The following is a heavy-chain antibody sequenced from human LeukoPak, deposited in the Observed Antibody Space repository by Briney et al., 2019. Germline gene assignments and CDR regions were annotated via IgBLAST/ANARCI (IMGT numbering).Heavy chain of an antibody. CDR2: ISGSGGST. V-gene: IGHV3-23*01. J-gene: IGHJ4*02. CDR3: ATVAPEDYYFDY. D-gene: IGHD3/OR15-3a*01. Sequence: GGSLRLSCAASGFTFSSYAMSWVRQAPGKGLEWVSDISGSGGSTHYADSVKGRFTIPRDNSKNTLYLQMNSLRAEDTAVYYCATVAPEDYYFDYWGQGTLVTVPS. CDR1: GFTFSSYA.